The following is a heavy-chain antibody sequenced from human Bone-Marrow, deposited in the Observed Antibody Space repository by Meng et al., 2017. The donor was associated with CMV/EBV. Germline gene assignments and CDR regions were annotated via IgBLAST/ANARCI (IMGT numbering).Heavy chain of an antibody. CDR3: TTDLADDYYYYGMDV. J-gene: IGHJ6*02. CDR2: IKSKTDGGTT. Sequence: GGSLRLSCAASGFTFSNAWVSWVRQAPGKGLEWVGRIKSKTDGGTTDYAAPVKGRFTISRDDSKNTLYLQMNSLKTEDTAVYYCTTDLADDYYYYGMDVWGQGTTVTVSS. CDR1: GFTFSNAW. V-gene: IGHV3-15*01.